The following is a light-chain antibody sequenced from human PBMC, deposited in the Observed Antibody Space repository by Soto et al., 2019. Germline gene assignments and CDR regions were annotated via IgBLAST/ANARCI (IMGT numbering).Light chain of an antibody. CDR2: FDS. J-gene: IGLJ2*01. CDR3: QVWDSSSDHPL. Sequence: SYELTQPPSVSVAPGKTARITCGGTNIGSKSVHWYQQKPGQAPVLVIYFDSDRPSGIPERFPGSNSGNTATLTISRVEAGDEADYYCQVWDSSSDHPLFGGGTKLTVL. CDR1: NIGSKS. V-gene: IGLV3-21*04.